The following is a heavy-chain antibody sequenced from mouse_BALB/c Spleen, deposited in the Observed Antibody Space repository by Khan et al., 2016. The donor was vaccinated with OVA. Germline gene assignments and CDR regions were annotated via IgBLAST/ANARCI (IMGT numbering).Heavy chain of an antibody. CDR2: LSPDNVNA. V-gene: IGHV1-77*01. CDR1: GYTFTDYF. Sequence: QVQLKESGAELVKPGASVKISCKTSGYTFTDYFMHWVKQRPAQGLEWIGGLSPDNVNAKYNQKFKGTATLTADESSSTAYMHLTSLTSEDSAVYFCPRMTTRATGFAYWGQGTMLTVS. J-gene: IGHJ2*01. D-gene: IGHD3-2*01. CDR3: PRMTTRATGFAY.